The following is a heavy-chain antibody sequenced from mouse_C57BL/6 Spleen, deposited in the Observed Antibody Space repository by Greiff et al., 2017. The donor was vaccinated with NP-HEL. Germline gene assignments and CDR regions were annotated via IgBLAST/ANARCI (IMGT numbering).Heavy chain of an antibody. CDR2: INPYNGGT. CDR1: GYTFTDYY. Sequence: EVQLQQSGPVLVKPGASVKMSCKASGYTFTDYYMNWVKQSPGKSLEWIGVINPYNGGTSYNQKFKGKATLTVDKSSSTAYMELNSLTSEDSAVDYCARIYYGNYYAMDYWGQGTSVTVSS. D-gene: IGHD2-1*01. J-gene: IGHJ4*01. V-gene: IGHV1-19*01. CDR3: ARIYYGNYYAMDY.